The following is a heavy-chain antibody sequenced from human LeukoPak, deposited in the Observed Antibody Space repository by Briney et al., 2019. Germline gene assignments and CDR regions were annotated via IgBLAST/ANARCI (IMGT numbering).Heavy chain of an antibody. CDR2: IYYSGRI. CDR1: GGSISSYY. J-gene: IGHJ4*02. Sequence: SETLSLICTVSGGSISSYYWTWIRQPPGKGLEWIAYIYYSGRINYNPSLKSRVTISVDTSKNEFSLKLTSVTAADTAVYYCAGGPIGFCSSSRWRFDNWGQGTLVTVSS. CDR3: AGGPIGFCSSSRWRFDN. D-gene: IGHD2-2*01. V-gene: IGHV4-59*08.